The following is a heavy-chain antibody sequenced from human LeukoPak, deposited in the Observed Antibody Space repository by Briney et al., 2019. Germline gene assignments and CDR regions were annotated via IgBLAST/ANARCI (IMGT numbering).Heavy chain of an antibody. CDR3: ARGGGLDV. V-gene: IGHV3-7*03. D-gene: IGHD3-16*01. CDR2: INHNGNVN. Sequence: SGGSLRLSWAASGFTFSSYWMNWARQAPGKGLEWVASINHNGNVNYYVDSVKGRFTISRDNAKNSLYLQMSNLRAEDTAVYFCARGGGLDVWGQGATVTVSS. J-gene: IGHJ6*02. CDR1: GFTFSSYW.